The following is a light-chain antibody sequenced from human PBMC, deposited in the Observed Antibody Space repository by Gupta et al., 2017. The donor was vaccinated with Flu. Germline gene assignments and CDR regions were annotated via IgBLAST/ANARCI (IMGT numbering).Light chain of an antibody. V-gene: IGKV1-33*01. J-gene: IGKJ1*01. CDR2: MAS. Sequence: VHLYGQKPGKAPELLIYMASWVETGVASRFSGRGSGTDFTITINSPQPEDFAMYYYQQKVNYPRTFGQGTRVEIE. CDR3: QQKVNYPRT.